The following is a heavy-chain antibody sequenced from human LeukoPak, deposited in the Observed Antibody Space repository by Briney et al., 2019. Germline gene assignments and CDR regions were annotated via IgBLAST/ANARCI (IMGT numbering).Heavy chain of an antibody. CDR1: GFTVSSNC. J-gene: IGHJ6*02. CDR2: IYRGAST. D-gene: IGHD6-13*01. V-gene: IGHV3-53*01. Sequence: GGSLRLSCAASGFTVSSNCMSWVRQAPGKGLEWVSVIYRGASTYYADSVKGRFTISRDNSKNTLDLQMNSLRAEDTAVYYCARTYPYSSSWYGMDVWGQGTTVTVSS. CDR3: ARTYPYSSSWYGMDV.